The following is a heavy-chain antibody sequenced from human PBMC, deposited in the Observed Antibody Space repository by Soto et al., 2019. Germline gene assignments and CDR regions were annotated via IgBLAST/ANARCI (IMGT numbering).Heavy chain of an antibody. CDR2: IKQDGSEK. Sequence: EVQLVESGGGLVQPGGSLRLSCAASGFTFSSYWMSWVRQAPGKGLEWVANIKQDGSEKYYVDSVKGRFTISRDNAKNSLYLQMNSLRAEDTAVYYCGRESDFWSGYYMGYWGQGTLVTISS. V-gene: IGHV3-7*03. CDR1: GFTFSSYW. J-gene: IGHJ4*02. CDR3: GRESDFWSGYYMGY. D-gene: IGHD3-3*01.